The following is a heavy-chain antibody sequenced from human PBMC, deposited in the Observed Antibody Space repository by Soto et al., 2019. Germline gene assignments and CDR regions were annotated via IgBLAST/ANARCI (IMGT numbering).Heavy chain of an antibody. Sequence: QVQLVQSGXXXKKPXXXVKVSCXXXXXXXNSYXXXWVRQAPGQGLEWMGWLSPYNGNTNYAQKLQGRVTMTANTSTSTAYTELRSLRSDGTAIYYCARATPVINPVGFDYWGQGTLVTVSS. CDR2: LSPYNGNT. V-gene: IGHV1-18*01. J-gene: IGHJ4*02. D-gene: IGHD1-26*01. CDR3: ARATPVINPVGFDY. CDR1: XXXXNSYX.